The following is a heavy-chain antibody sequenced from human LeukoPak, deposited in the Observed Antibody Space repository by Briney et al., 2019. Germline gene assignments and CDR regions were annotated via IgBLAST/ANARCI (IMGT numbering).Heavy chain of an antibody. D-gene: IGHD2-2*01. CDR1: GFTFSSYA. CDR2: ISYDGSNK. V-gene: IGHV3-30-3*01. CDR3: ARVDHVVVPAAPLGDAFDI. Sequence: PGGSLRLSCAASGFTFSSYAMHWVRQAPGKGLEWVAVISYDGSNKYYADSVKGRFTISRDNSKNTLYLQMNSLRAEDTAVYYCARVDHVVVPAAPLGDAFDIWGQGTMVTVSS. J-gene: IGHJ3*02.